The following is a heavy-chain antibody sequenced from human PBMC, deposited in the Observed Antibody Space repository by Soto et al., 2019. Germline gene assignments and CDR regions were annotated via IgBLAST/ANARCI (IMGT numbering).Heavy chain of an antibody. CDR1: GFTFSSYA. J-gene: IGHJ4*02. D-gene: IGHD6-19*01. CDR2: ISSNGGST. CDR3: ARVPYSSGWYGFDY. Sequence: EVQLLESGGGLVQPGGSLRLSCAASGFTFSSYAMHWVRQAPGKGLEYVSAISSNGGSTYYANSVKGRFTISRDNSKNTLYLQMGSLRAEDMAVYYCARVPYSSGWYGFDYWGPGTLVTVSS. V-gene: IGHV3-64*01.